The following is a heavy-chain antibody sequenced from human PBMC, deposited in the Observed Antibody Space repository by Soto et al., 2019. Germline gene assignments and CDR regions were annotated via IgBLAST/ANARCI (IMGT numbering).Heavy chain of an antibody. CDR1: GFTFSSYA. V-gene: IGHV3-23*01. CDR2: ISGSGGST. Sequence: EVQLLESGGGLVQPGGSLRLSCAASGFTFSSYAMSWVRQAPGKGLEWVSAISGSGGSTYYADSVKGRFTISRDNSKNTLYLQMNSLRAEDTAVYYCAKPSLGSSDLTNHYWGQGTLVTVS. CDR3: AKPSLGSSDLTNHY. J-gene: IGHJ4*02. D-gene: IGHD2-2*01.